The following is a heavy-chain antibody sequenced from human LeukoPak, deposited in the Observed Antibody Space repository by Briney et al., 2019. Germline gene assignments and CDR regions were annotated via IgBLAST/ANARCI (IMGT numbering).Heavy chain of an antibody. CDR3: ARRYCSGGSCPGEGDY. J-gene: IGHJ4*02. V-gene: IGHV5-51*01. Sequence: GESLKISCKGSGYSITSYWIAWVRQMPGKGLEWMGIIYPGDSDTRYSPSFQGQVTISADKSISTAYLQWSSLKASDTAMYYCARRYCSGGSCPGEGDYWGQGTLVTVSS. CDR1: GYSITSYW. D-gene: IGHD2-15*01. CDR2: IYPGDSDT.